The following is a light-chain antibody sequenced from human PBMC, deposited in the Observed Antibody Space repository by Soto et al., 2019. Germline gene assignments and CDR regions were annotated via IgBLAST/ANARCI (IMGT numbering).Light chain of an antibody. CDR2: LNSDGSH. V-gene: IGLV4-69*01. CDR3: QTWGTGIVV. CDR1: SGHSSNA. Sequence: QPVLTQSPSASASLGASVTVTCTLSSGHSSNAVAWHQQQPEKGPRYLMRLNSDGSHSKGDGIPDRFTGSSSWADRYLTIASLQSEDEADYYSQTWGTGIVVFGGGTKVTVL. J-gene: IGLJ3*02.